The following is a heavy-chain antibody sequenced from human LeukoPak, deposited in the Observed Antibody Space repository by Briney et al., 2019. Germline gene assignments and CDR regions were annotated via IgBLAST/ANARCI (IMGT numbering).Heavy chain of an antibody. J-gene: IGHJ6*03. CDR1: RFTLSSFD. Sequence: PGRSLRLSCAASRFTLSSFDMHWVRQPTGQGLEWVSTIGTASDTYYPGSVEGRFTLSRDNAKNSLYLQMNSLTAGDTAVYYCARGPPRGKYYYMDVWGKGTTVTVSS. V-gene: IGHV3-13*01. CDR2: IGTASDT. CDR3: ARGPPRGKYYYMDV. D-gene: IGHD1-1*01.